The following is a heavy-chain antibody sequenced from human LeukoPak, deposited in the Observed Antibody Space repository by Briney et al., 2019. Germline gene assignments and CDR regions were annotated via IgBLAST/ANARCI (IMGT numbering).Heavy chain of an antibody. CDR1: GGSISSYY. D-gene: IGHD3-22*01. V-gene: IGHV4-4*07. CDR3: ARNGVSSGYTAFDY. Sequence: SETLSLTCTVSGGSISSYYWSWIRQPAGKGLEWIGRIYTSGSTNYDPSLKSRVTMSVDTSKNQFSLKLSSVTAADTAVYYCARNGVSSGYTAFDYWGQGTLVTVSS. J-gene: IGHJ4*02. CDR2: IYTSGST.